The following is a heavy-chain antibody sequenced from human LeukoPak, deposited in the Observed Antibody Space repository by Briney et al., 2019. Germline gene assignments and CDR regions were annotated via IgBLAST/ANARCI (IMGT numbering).Heavy chain of an antibody. V-gene: IGHV1-69*04. CDR2: NIPILGIA. Sequence: ASVKVSCKASGGTFSSYAISWVRQAPGQGLEWMGRNIPILGIANYAQKFQGRVTITADKSTSTAYMELSSLRSEDTAVYYCARDLGEKPPPFYYYYYYGMDVWGQGTTVTVSS. CDR3: ARDLGEKPPPFYYYYYYGMDV. D-gene: IGHD3-16*01. J-gene: IGHJ6*02. CDR1: GGTFSSYA.